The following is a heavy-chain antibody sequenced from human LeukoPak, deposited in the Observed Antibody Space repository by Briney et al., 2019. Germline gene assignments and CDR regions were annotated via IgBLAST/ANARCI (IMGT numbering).Heavy chain of an antibody. CDR2: IRSCSCYI. J-gene: IGHJ4*02. Sequence: GGPLSLSCAASGFTFSSYSMNWVRQAAGKGLEWVSSIRSCSCYIYYAASVKGRFTISRDNAKNSLYLQMNSLRAEDRAVYYCARKFDYWGQGTLVTVSS. CDR1: GFTFSSYS. V-gene: IGHV3-21*01. CDR3: ARKFDY.